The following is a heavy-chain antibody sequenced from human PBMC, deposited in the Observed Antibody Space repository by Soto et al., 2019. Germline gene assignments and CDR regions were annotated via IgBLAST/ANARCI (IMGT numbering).Heavy chain of an antibody. D-gene: IGHD3-10*01. V-gene: IGHV3-30*18. CDR1: GFTFSSYG. CDR3: AKLSGR. Sequence: VQLVESGGGVVQPGRSLRLSCAASGFTFSSYGMHWVRQAPGKGLEWVAVISYDGSNKYYADSVKGRFTISRDNSKNTLYLQMNSLRAEDTAVYYCAKLSGRWGQGTLVTVSS. J-gene: IGHJ4*02. CDR2: ISYDGSNK.